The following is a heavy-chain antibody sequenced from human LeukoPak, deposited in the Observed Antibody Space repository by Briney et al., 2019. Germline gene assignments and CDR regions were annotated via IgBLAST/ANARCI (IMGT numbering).Heavy chain of an antibody. V-gene: IGHV4-61*02. CDR3: ASELAGIFDY. CDR2: IYTSGST. CDR1: GGSISSGSYY. D-gene: IGHD3-10*01. Sequence: SETLSLTCTVSGGSISSGSYYWSWIRQPAGKGLEWIWRIYTSGSTNYNPSLKGRVTISVDTSKNQFSLKLSSVTAADTAVYYCASELAGIFDYWGQGTLVTVSS. J-gene: IGHJ4*02.